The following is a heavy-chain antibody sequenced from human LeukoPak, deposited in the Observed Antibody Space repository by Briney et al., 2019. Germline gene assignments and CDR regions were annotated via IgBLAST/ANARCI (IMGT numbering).Heavy chain of an antibody. D-gene: IGHD6-13*01. CDR3: ARHGSWSFDY. J-gene: IGHJ4*02. CDR1: GFTFSSHA. Sequence: GGSLRLSCAASGFTFSSHAMSWVRQAPGKGLEWVSAITSGTGSNVYYTDSLKGRFTISRDNSKNTLYLHMNSLRAEDTAVYYCARHGSWSFDYWGQGTLLTVSA. CDR2: ITSGTGSNV. V-gene: IGHV3-23*01.